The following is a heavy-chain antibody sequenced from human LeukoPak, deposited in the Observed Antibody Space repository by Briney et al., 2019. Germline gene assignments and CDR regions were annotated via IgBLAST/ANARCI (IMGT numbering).Heavy chain of an antibody. V-gene: IGHV4-39*07. Sequence: SETLSLTCTVSGGSISSSSYYWGWIRQPPGKGLEWIGSIYYSGSTYYNPSLKSRVTISVDTSKNQFSLKLSSVTAADTAVYYCARLEEGYGSGRRENYYYYMDVWGKGRTVTISS. CDR3: ARLEEGYGSGRRENYYYYMDV. CDR1: GGSISSSSYY. CDR2: IYYSGST. D-gene: IGHD3-10*01. J-gene: IGHJ6*03.